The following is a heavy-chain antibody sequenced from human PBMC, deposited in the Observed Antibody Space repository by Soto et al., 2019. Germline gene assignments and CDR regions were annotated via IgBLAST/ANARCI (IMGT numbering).Heavy chain of an antibody. D-gene: IGHD1-26*01. J-gene: IGHJ4*02. Sequence: PGGSLRLSCVASGFTFNTYSMNWVRQAPGKGLEWVSYISSSSSTIYYADSVKGRFTISRDNAKNSLYLQMNSLRDEDTAVYYCARVSYSGSYRASWGIDYWGQGTLVTVSS. V-gene: IGHV3-48*02. CDR3: ARVSYSGSYRASWGIDY. CDR1: GFTFNTYS. CDR2: ISSSSSTI.